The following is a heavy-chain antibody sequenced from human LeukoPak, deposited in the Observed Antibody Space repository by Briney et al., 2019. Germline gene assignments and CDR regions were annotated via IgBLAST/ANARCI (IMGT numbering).Heavy chain of an antibody. CDR3: ASGGELKLELRICHY. CDR1: GGSLSGYY. Sequence: SETLSLTCAVYGGSLSGYYWGRIRQPPGKGLEWIGEINHSGSTNYNPSLKSRVTISVDTSKNQFSLKLSSVTAADTAVYYCASGGELKLELRICHYWGQGTLVTVSS. D-gene: IGHD1-7*01. CDR2: INHSGST. V-gene: IGHV4-34*01. J-gene: IGHJ4*02.